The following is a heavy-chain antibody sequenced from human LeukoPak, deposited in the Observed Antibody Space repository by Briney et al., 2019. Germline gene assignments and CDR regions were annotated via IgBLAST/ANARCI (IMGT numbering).Heavy chain of an antibody. D-gene: IGHD3-22*01. Sequence: ASVKVSCKVSGYTLTELSMHWVRQAPGKGLEWMGRINPNSGGTNYAQKFQGRVTMTRDTSISTAYMELSRLRSDDTAAYYCARDWDYYDSSGYYSDAFDIWGQGTMVTVSS. V-gene: IGHV1-2*06. CDR2: INPNSGGT. J-gene: IGHJ3*02. CDR1: GYTLTELS. CDR3: ARDWDYYDSSGYYSDAFDI.